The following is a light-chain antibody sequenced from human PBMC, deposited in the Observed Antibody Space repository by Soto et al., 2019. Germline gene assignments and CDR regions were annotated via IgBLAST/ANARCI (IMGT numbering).Light chain of an antibody. CDR1: QSVSGNY. J-gene: IGKJ5*01. V-gene: IGKV3-20*01. Sequence: EIGLTQSPGTLAFSSGERATLSFGASQSVSGNYLAWYQQKPGQAPRLLIYGASSRATGIPDRFSGSGSGTDFTLTISRLEPEDFAVYYCQQYDDSLITFGQGTRLEIK. CDR3: QQYDDSLIT. CDR2: GAS.